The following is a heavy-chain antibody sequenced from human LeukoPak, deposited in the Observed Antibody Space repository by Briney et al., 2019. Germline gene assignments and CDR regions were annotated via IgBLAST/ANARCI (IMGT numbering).Heavy chain of an antibody. Sequence: GGSLRLSCSASGFPFSSYAMHWVRQAPGKGLEYVSAISDSGGSTYYADSVKGRFTISRDNSKNTLYLQMGSLRAEDTAVYFCVRGYSFGPYGMDVWGQGTTVTVSS. J-gene: IGHJ6*02. CDR2: ISDSGGST. D-gene: IGHD2-15*01. CDR1: GFPFSSYA. V-gene: IGHV3-64D*09. CDR3: VRGYSFGPYGMDV.